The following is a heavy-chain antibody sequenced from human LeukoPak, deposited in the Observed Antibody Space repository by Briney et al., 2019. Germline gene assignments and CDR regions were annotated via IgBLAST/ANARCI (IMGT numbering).Heavy chain of an antibody. CDR1: GYTSTGYY. CDR2: INSKKGGQ. CDR3: ARDGGGSGYDSEKPDY. J-gene: IGHJ4*02. V-gene: IGHV1-2*02. D-gene: IGHD5-12*01. Sequence: ASVKVSCKASGYTSTGYYMLGVRQPPAQGREWMEWINSKKGGQNYTQKFQGRITMTRDTSINTAHMELRRLKSRDTAVYYCARDGGGSGYDSEKPDYWGQGTLVTVCS.